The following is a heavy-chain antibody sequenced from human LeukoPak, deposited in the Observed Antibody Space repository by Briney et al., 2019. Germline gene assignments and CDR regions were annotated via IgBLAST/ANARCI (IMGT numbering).Heavy chain of an antibody. V-gene: IGHV3-74*01. Sequence: GGSLRLSCVASGFTFSSYWMHWVRQAPGKGLVWVSRINSDGSNTSYADSVKGRFTISRDNAKNTLYLQMNSLRAEDTAVYYCARQGAKRPYYDILTSDYWGQGTLVTVSS. CDR1: GFTFSSYW. J-gene: IGHJ4*02. CDR2: INSDGSNT. D-gene: IGHD3-9*01. CDR3: ARQGAKRPYYDILTSDY.